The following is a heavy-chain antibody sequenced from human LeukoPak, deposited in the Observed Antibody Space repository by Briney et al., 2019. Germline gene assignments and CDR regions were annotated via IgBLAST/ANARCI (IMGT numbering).Heavy chain of an antibody. CDR2: IYYSGST. V-gene: IGHV4-59*01. D-gene: IGHD1-7*01. Sequence: PSETLSLTCTVSGASISSYYWSWIRQPPGKGLEWIGYIYYSGSTNYNPSLKSRVTMSVATSKDQFSLKLSSVTAADTAVYYCAGYNWDYVHAFGIWGQGTMVTVSS. CDR3: AGYNWDYVHAFGI. CDR1: GASISSYY. J-gene: IGHJ3*02.